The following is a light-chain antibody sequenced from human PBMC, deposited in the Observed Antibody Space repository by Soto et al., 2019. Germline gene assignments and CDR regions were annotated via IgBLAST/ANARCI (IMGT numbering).Light chain of an antibody. V-gene: IGKV1-5*01. CDR1: QSISSW. CDR3: QHDNSYSEA. J-gene: IGKJ1*01. Sequence: DTQMTETPSTLSASARGRFTLTCRASQSISSWLAWYQQKPGKAPKLLIYDASSLESGVPSRFSGSGSGTEFTLTISSLQPDDFATYYCQHDNSYSEAFAQGTKVDI. CDR2: DAS.